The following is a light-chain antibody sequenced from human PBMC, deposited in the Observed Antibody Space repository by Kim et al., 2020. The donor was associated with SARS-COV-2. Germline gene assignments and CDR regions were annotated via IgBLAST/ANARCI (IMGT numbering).Light chain of an antibody. J-gene: IGLJ3*02. Sequence: GQMVTIDCSGSTSNVGRNYVSWYRQVPGTAPRLLIFDTNKRASGIPGQFIASKSGTSAILAINGLQTADEADYYCATWDDHLAAPVFGGGTKVTVL. CDR1: TSNVGRNY. CDR3: ATWDDHLAAPV. V-gene: IGLV1-51*01. CDR2: DTN.